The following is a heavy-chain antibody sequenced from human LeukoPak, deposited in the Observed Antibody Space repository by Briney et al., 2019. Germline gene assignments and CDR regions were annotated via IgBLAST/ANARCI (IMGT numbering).Heavy chain of an antibody. D-gene: IGHD5-24*01. J-gene: IGHJ6*02. CDR3: ASRDKGYYYGMDV. Sequence: GGSLRLSCAASGFTVSSNYMSWVRQAPGKGLEWVSLIYSGGSTYYADSVQSRFTISRDNSKNTLYLQMNSLRAGDTAVYYCASRDKGYYYGMDVWGQGTTVTVSS. CDR2: IYSGGST. CDR1: GFTVSSNY. V-gene: IGHV3-66*01.